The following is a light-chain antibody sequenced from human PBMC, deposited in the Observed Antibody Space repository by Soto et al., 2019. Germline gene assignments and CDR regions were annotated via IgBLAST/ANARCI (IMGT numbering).Light chain of an antibody. CDR3: QQYRSAPLT. CDR1: QSVSSSY. Sequence: EIVLTQSPGTLSLSPGERATLSCRASQSVSSSYLAWYQQKPGQAPRLLIYGASSRATGIPDRFSGSGSGTDFTLTISRLEPEDFVLYYCQQYRSAPLTFGGGTKVEIK. J-gene: IGKJ4*01. V-gene: IGKV3-20*01. CDR2: GAS.